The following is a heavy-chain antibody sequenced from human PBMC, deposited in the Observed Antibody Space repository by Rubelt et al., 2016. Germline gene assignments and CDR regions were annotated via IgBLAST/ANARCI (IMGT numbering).Heavy chain of an antibody. CDR1: GGTFSSYA. Sequence: QVQLVQSGAEVKKPGSSVKVSCKASGGTFSSYAISWVRQAPGPGLEWMGGIIPIFGTANYAQKFQGRVTITADESTSTAYMELGSLRSEDTAVYYCATGGDFGVVIPNWFDPWGQGTLVTVSS. CDR3: ATGGDFGVVIPNWFDP. V-gene: IGHV1-69*01. J-gene: IGHJ5*02. CDR2: IIPIFGTA. D-gene: IGHD3-3*01.